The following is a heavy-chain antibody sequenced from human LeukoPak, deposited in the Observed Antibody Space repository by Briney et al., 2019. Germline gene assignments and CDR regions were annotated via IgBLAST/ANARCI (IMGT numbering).Heavy chain of an antibody. D-gene: IGHD1-26*01. CDR1: GGSFSGYY. V-gene: IGHV4-34*01. CDR2: MNHSGST. Sequence: SETLSLTCAVYGGSFSGYYWSWIRQPPGKGLEWIGEMNHSGSTNYNPSLKSRVTISVDTSKNQFSLKLRSVTAADTAVYYCATTTSGGDAFDIWGQGTMVTVSS. J-gene: IGHJ3*02. CDR3: ATTTSGGDAFDI.